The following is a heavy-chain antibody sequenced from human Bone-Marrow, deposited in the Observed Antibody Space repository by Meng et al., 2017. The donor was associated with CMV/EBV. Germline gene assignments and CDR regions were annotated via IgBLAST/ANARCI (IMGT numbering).Heavy chain of an antibody. CDR2: ISWNSGSI. CDR1: GFTFDDYA. D-gene: IGHD3-16*02. Sequence: GGSLRLSCAASGFTFDDYAMHWVRQAPGKGLEWVSGISWNSGSIGYADSVKGRFTISRDNSKNTLYLQMNSLRAEDTAVYYCFTCYRGECYWGQGTLVTVSS. V-gene: IGHV3-9*01. J-gene: IGHJ4*02. CDR3: FTCYRGECY.